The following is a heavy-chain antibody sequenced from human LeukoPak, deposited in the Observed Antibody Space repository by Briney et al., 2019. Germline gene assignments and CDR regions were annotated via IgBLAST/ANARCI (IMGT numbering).Heavy chain of an antibody. CDR2: ISSDGNNI. CDR1: GFTFSNYA. J-gene: IGHJ4*02. Sequence: GRSLRLSCAASGFTFSNYAMHWARQAPGKGLEWMAFISSDGNNIYYADSVKGRFTVSRDNSKNTLFLQMSSLRTEDTAVYYCAKDRDWASAVGTDFEYWGQGTLVTVSS. D-gene: IGHD6-13*01. CDR3: AKDRDWASAVGTDFEY. V-gene: IGHV3-30*04.